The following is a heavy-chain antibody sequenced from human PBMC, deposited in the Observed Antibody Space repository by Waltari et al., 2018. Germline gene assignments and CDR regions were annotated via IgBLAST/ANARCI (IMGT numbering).Heavy chain of an antibody. J-gene: IGHJ4*02. Sequence: QLQLQESGPQLVQPSETLSLTCTVPGASLDNTTHYWGWVRQPPGKGLEWIGSIYYTGTTYYNPSRKSRMTISADTSKTQFSLRVSSVTAADTAVYYCARHINFWSGYYFDSWGQGTLVTVSS. CDR2: IYYTGTT. V-gene: IGHV4-39*01. CDR1: GASLDNTTHY. CDR3: ARHINFWSGYYFDS. D-gene: IGHD3-3*01.